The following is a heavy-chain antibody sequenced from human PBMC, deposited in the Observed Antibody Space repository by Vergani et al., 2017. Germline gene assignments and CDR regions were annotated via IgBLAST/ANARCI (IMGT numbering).Heavy chain of an antibody. CDR2: ISAYNGNT. V-gene: IGHV1-18*01. CDR1: GYTFNSYG. CDR3: ARENYYDSSGYEGY. D-gene: IGHD3-22*01. Sequence: QVQLVQSGAEVKKPGASVKVSCKASGYTFNSYGISWVRQAPGQGLEWMGWISAYNGNTNYAQKLQGRVTMTKDTSTSTAYMELRSLRSDDTAVYYCARENYYDSSGYEGYWGQGILVTVSS. J-gene: IGHJ4*02.